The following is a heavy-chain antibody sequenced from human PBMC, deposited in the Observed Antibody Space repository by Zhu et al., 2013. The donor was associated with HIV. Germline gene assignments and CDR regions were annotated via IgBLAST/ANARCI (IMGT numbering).Heavy chain of an antibody. D-gene: IGHD2-15*01. CDR2: IYHSGST. V-gene: IGHV4-30-2*01. CDR1: GGSISSGGYS. Sequence: QVQLQESGSGLVKPSQTLSLTCAVSGGSISSGGYSWSWIRQPPGKGLEWIGYIYHSGSTYYNPSLKSRVIISVDTSKNQFPLKLSSVTAADTAVYYCARLDRLYCSGGSCYSVPFDYWGQGTLVTVSS. J-gene: IGHJ4*02. CDR3: ARLDRLYCSGGSCYSVPFDY.